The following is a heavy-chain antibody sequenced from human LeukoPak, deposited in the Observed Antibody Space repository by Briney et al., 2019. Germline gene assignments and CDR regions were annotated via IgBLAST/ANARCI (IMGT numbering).Heavy chain of an antibody. V-gene: IGHV1-2*02. CDR3: ATDPRTTVFGTFRYYYMDV. J-gene: IGHJ6*03. Sequence: ASVKVSCNTSGYTFTDYYIHWVRQAPGQGLEWMGWINPDSGYTNYAQKFQGRVTMTRDTSINTAYMELSRLTSDDTAVYYCATDPRTTVFGTFRYYYMDVWGEGTTVAVSS. CDR1: GYTFTDYY. CDR2: INPDSGYT. D-gene: IGHD3-3*01.